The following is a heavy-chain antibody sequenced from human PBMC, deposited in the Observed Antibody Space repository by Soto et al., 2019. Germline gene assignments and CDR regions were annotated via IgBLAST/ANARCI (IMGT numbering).Heavy chain of an antibody. J-gene: IGHJ4*02. Sequence: GASVKVSCKASGGTFSSYAISWVRQAPGQGLEWMGGIIPIFGTANYAQKFQGRVTITADESTSTAYMELSSLRSEDTAVYYCARGAHSGYDWNYFDYWGQGTLVTVSS. CDR3: ARGAHSGYDWNYFDY. D-gene: IGHD5-12*01. CDR2: IIPIFGTA. V-gene: IGHV1-69*13. CDR1: GGTFSSYA.